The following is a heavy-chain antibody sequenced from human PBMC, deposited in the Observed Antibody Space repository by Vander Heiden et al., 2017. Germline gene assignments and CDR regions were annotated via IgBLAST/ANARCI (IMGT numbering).Heavy chain of an antibody. V-gene: IGHV3-21*01. J-gene: IGHJ4*02. Sequence: EVQLVESGGGLVKPGGSLRLSCAASGFTFRSYSMNWVRQAPGKGLEWVSSISSSSSYIYYADSVKGRFTISRDNAKNSLYLQMNSLRAEDTAVYYCASLPAAAGTGPFDYWGQGTLVTVSS. CDR3: ASLPAAAGTGPFDY. CDR1: GFTFRSYS. CDR2: ISSSSSYI. D-gene: IGHD6-13*01.